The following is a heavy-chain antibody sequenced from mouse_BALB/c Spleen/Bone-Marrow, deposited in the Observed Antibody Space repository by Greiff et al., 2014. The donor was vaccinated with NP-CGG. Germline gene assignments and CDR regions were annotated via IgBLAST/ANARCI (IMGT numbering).Heavy chain of an antibody. V-gene: IGHV14-3*02. CDR1: GFNIKDTY. CDR2: IDPANGNT. CDR3: AAYYYGSSQFDY. D-gene: IGHD1-1*01. Sequence: EVKLQESGAELVKPGASVKLSCTASGFNIKDTYMHWVKQRPEQGLEWIGRIDPANGNTKYDPKFQGKATITADTSSNTAYLQLSSLTSEDTAVYYCAAYYYGSSQFDYWGQGTLVTVSA. J-gene: IGHJ3*01.